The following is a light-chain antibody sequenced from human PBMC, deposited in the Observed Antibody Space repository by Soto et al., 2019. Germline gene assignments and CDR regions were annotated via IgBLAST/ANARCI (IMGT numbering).Light chain of an antibody. J-gene: IGKJ1*01. CDR2: AAY. V-gene: IGKV1-27*01. CDR3: QKYNSAPRS. Sequence: DIQMTQSPSSLSASVGDGVTISCRASQGIGNYLAWYQQKPGKAPKLLIYAAYTLQSGVPSRFSGSGSGTDCTLTISSLQPEDVATYYCQKYNSAPRSFGQGTRVEIK. CDR1: QGIGNY.